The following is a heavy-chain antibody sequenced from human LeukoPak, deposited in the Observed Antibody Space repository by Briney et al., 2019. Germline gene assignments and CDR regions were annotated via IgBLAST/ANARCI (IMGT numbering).Heavy chain of an antibody. Sequence: ASVKVSCKASGYTFTSYAMNWVRQAPGQGLEWMGWINTNTGNPTYAQGFTGRFVFSLDTSVSTAYLQISSLKAEDTAVYYCARVLSGYCSSTSCSEDYWGQGTLVTVSS. CDR1: GYTFTSYA. D-gene: IGHD2-2*01. J-gene: IGHJ4*02. V-gene: IGHV7-4-1*02. CDR3: ARVLSGYCSSTSCSEDY. CDR2: INTNTGNP.